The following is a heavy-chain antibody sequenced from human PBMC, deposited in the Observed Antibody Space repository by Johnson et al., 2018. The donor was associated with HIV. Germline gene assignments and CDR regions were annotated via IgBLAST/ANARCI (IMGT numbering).Heavy chain of an antibody. CDR1: GFTFSSYW. V-gene: IGHV3-30*18. CDR2: IWYDGNKK. Sequence: QVQLVESGGGVVQPGRSLRLSCAASGFTFSSYWMHWFRQAPGNGLEWVGVIWYDGNKKYCADSVKGRFTISRDNSKNTLYLQMNSLRAEDTAVYYCAKDPRIAAAGTEGAFGIWGQGTMVTVSS. D-gene: IGHD6-13*01. J-gene: IGHJ3*02. CDR3: AKDPRIAAAGTEGAFGI.